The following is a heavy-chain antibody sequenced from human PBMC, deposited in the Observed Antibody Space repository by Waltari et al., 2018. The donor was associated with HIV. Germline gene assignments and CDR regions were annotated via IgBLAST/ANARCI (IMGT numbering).Heavy chain of an antibody. CDR3: ARDPALTRVTGYDY. CDR2: ISQFGST. CDR1: GNTLRSASN. V-gene: IGHV4-38-2*02. D-gene: IGHD4-17*01. Sequence: QVRLQESGPGLVKTSAPLSLSCAVSGNTLRSASNWGWIRQPPGKGLEWIGSISQFGSTYYNPSLKSRLTISLDTSKNQFSLNLTSVTAADTAIYYCARDPALTRVTGYDYWGQGTLVTVSS. J-gene: IGHJ4*02.